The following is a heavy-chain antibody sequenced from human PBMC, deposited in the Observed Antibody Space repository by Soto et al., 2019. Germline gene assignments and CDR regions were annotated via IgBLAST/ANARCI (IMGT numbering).Heavy chain of an antibody. CDR1: GGTFSSYA. V-gene: IGHV1-69*13. D-gene: IGHD2-21*02. J-gene: IGHJ3*02. Sequence: GASVKVSCKASGGTFSSYAISWVRQAPGQGLEWMGGIIPIFGTANYAQKFQGRVTITADESTSTAYMELSSLRSEDTAVYYCATPLAYCGGDCQYDAFDIWGQGTMVTVSS. CDR2: IIPIFGTA. CDR3: ATPLAYCGGDCQYDAFDI.